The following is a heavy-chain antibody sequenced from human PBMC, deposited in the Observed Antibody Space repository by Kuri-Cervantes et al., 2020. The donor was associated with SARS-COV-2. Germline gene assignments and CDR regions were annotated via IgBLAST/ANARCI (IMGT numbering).Heavy chain of an antibody. Sequence: ASVKVSCKVSGYTLTELSMHWVRQAPGKGLEWMGGFDPEDGETIYAQKFQGRVTMTEDTSTDTAYMKLSSLRSEDTAVYYCATNYYGSGSYSHFDYWGQGTLVTVSS. V-gene: IGHV1-24*01. J-gene: IGHJ4*02. CDR2: FDPEDGET. D-gene: IGHD3-10*01. CDR3: ATNYYGSGSYSHFDY. CDR1: GYTLTELS.